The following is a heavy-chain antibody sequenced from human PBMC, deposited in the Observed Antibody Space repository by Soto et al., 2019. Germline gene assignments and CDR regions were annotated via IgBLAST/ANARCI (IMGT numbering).Heavy chain of an antibody. CDR2: IDYSGTP. J-gene: IGHJ4*02. D-gene: IGHD6-19*01. Sequence: QVQLQESGPGLVKPSQTLSLSCTVSCGYVSSGVYYWSWIRQHPGKGMEWIGYIDYSGTPYYNPSLTGRLIISVDTAKNQFSLKPSSVTAADTVVSYCTRVAVAGTGFDSRGKGDLVTVSS. CDR1: CGYVSSGVYY. V-gene: IGHV4-31*03. CDR3: TRVAVAGTGFDS.